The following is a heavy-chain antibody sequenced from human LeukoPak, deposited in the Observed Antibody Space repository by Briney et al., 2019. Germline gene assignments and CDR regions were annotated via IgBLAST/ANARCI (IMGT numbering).Heavy chain of an antibody. CDR3: ARDREDGYNYYFDY. CDR2: ISYDGSNK. D-gene: IGHD5-24*01. J-gene: IGHJ4*02. V-gene: IGHV3-30-3*01. CDR1: GFTFSSYA. Sequence: PGRSLRLSCAASGFTFSSYAMHWVRQAPGKGLEWVAVISYDGSNKYYADPVKGRFTISGDNSKNTLYLQMNSLRAEDTAVYYCARDREDGYNYYFDYWGQGTLVTVSS.